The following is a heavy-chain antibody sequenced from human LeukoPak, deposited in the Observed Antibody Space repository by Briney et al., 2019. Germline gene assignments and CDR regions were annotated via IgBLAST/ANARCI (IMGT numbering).Heavy chain of an antibody. V-gene: IGHV4-59*08. Sequence: SETLSLTCTVSGGSISSYYWSWIRQPPEKGLEWIGYIYYSGSTNYNPSLKSRVTISVDTSKNQFSLKLSSVTAADTAVYYCARHGAVAGTTRRDAFDIWGQGTMVTVSS. J-gene: IGHJ3*02. CDR3: ARHGAVAGTTRRDAFDI. CDR1: GGSISSYY. D-gene: IGHD6-19*01. CDR2: IYYSGST.